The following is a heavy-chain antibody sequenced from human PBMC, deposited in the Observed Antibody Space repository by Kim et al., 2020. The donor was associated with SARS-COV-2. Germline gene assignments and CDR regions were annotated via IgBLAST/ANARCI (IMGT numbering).Heavy chain of an antibody. V-gene: IGHV3-30*04. Sequence: GGSLRLSCAASGFTFSSNAIHWVRQAPGKGLEWVSVVSYDGNTQYYADSVKGRFTISRDNSKNTLYLQMNSLRVEDTAVYYCARDKGQYSGYDYQIGAFDYWGQGTLVNVSS. CDR2: VSYDGNTQ. J-gene: IGHJ4*02. CDR1: GFTFSSNA. D-gene: IGHD5-12*01. CDR3: ARDKGQYSGYDYQIGAFDY.